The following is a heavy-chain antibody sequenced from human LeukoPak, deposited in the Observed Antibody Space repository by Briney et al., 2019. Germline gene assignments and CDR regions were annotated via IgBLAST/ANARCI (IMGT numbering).Heavy chain of an antibody. D-gene: IGHD6-6*01. CDR2: INPSGGST. CDR1: GYTFTSYY. CDR3: ARGYSSSPQKEYFDY. J-gene: IGHJ4*02. V-gene: IGHV1-46*01. Sequence: ASVKVSCKASGYTFTSYYMHWVRQAPGQGLEWMGIINPSGGSTSYAQKFQGRVTMTRDMSTSTVYMELSSLRSEDTAVYYCARGYSSSPQKEYFDYWGQGTLVTVSS.